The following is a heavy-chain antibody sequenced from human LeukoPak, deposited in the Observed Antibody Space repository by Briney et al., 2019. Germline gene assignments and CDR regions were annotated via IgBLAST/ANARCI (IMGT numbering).Heavy chain of an antibody. J-gene: IGHJ4*02. CDR2: ISGSGGST. Sequence: GGSLRLSCAASGFTFSSYAMSWVRQAPGKGLEWVSAISGSGGSTYYADSVKGRFTISRDNSKNTLYLQMNSLRAEDTAVYYCAKVLQPTVVGAPLDYWGQGTLVTVSS. CDR1: GFTFSSYA. D-gene: IGHD4-17*01. CDR3: AKVLQPTVVGAPLDY. V-gene: IGHV3-23*01.